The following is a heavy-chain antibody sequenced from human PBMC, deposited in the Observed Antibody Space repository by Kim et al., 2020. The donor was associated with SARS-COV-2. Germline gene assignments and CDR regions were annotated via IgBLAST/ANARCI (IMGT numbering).Heavy chain of an antibody. CDR2: IYPGDSDT. Sequence: GESLKISCKGSGYSFTSYWIGWVRQMPGKGLEWMGIIYPGDSDTRYSPSFQGQVTISADKSISTAYLQWSSLKASDTAMYYCARLNDRIAAAGTGLLGYYYGMDVWGQGTTVTVSS. CDR3: ARLNDRIAAAGTGLLGYYYGMDV. CDR1: GYSFTSYW. D-gene: IGHD6-13*01. V-gene: IGHV5-51*01. J-gene: IGHJ6*02.